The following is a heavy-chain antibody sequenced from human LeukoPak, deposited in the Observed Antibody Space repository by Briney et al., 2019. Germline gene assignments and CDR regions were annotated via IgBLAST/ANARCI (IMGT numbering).Heavy chain of an antibody. J-gene: IGHJ4*02. V-gene: IGHV1-2*02. Sequence: ASVKVSCKASGYTFTSYYMHWVRQAPGQGLEWMGWINPNSGGTNYAQKFQGRVTMTRDTSISTAYMELSRLRSDDTAVYYCATKGRDYDILTGYEDYWGQGTLVTVSS. CDR3: ATKGRDYDILTGYEDY. CDR2: INPNSGGT. CDR1: GYTFTSYY. D-gene: IGHD3-9*01.